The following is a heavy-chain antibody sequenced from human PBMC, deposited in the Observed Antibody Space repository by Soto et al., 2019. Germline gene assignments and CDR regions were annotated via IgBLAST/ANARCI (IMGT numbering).Heavy chain of an antibody. CDR2: ISYSGNT. Sequence: SETLSLTCSVSGDSISSSSYHWGWIRQPPGKGLEWIGTISYSGNTYYKSSLKSRVTISVDTSKNQFSLKLSSVTAADTAVYYCASTRLVATSVWYWGQGTLVTVSS. V-gene: IGHV4-39*01. D-gene: IGHD5-12*01. CDR1: GDSISSSSYH. J-gene: IGHJ4*02. CDR3: ASTRLVATSVWY.